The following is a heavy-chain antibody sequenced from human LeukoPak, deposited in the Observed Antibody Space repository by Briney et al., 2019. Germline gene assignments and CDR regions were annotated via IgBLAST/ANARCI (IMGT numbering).Heavy chain of an antibody. J-gene: IGHJ5*02. V-gene: IGHV4-34*01. CDR1: GGSFSGYY. Sequence: SETLSLTCAVYGGSFSGYYWSWIRQPPGKGLEWIGEINHSGSTNYNPSLKSRVTISVDTSKNQFSLKLSSVTAADTAVYYCARHRIAPRYCSGGSCPNWFDPWGQGTLVTVSS. CDR2: INHSGST. D-gene: IGHD2-15*01. CDR3: ARHRIAPRYCSGGSCPNWFDP.